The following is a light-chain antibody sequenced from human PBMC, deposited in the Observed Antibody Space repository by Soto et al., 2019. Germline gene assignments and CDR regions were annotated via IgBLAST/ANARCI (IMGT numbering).Light chain of an antibody. Sequence: QSALPQPRSVSGSPGQLVTIACTGTSSGVGGDRYVVWYQQHPGKAPKLMIYDVSQRPSGVPGRFSASKSDNTASLTNSGLQAEDEADYYGCTYVGNYIYVFGTGARSPS. CDR3: CTYVGNYIYV. CDR1: SSGVGGDRY. V-gene: IGLV2-11*01. J-gene: IGLJ1*01. CDR2: DVS.